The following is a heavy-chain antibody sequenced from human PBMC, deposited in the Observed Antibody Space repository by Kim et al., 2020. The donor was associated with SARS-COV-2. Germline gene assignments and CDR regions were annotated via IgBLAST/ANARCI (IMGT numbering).Heavy chain of an antibody. V-gene: IGHV3-11*05. CDR3: ARGLGYCSSTSCYGARYGMDV. Sequence: RFTISRDNAKNSLYLQMNSLRAEDTAVYYCARGLGYCSSTSCYGARYGMDVWGQGTTVTVSS. J-gene: IGHJ6*02. D-gene: IGHD2-2*01.